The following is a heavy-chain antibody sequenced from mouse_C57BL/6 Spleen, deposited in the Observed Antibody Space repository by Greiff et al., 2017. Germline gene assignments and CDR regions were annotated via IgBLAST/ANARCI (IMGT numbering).Heavy chain of an antibody. CDR2: IYPGDGDT. CDR3: ARYYYGSNDFDY. Sequence: VQWVESGAELVKPGASVKISCKASGYAFSSYWMNWVKQRPGKGLEWIGQIYPGDGDTNYNGKFKGKATLTADKSSSTAYMQLSSQTSEDSAVYFCARYYYGSNDFDYWGQGTTLTVSS. V-gene: IGHV1-80*01. J-gene: IGHJ2*01. D-gene: IGHD1-1*01. CDR1: GYAFSSYW.